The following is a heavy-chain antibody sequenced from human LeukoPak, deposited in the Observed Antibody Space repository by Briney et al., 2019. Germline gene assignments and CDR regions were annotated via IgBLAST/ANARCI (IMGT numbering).Heavy chain of an antibody. CDR3: ARPYYDSSGLPIWFEY. CDR2: ISSSSSYI. J-gene: IGHJ4*02. V-gene: IGHV3-21*01. D-gene: IGHD3-22*01. Sequence: GGSLRLSCAASGFTFSTYSMNWVRQAPGKGLEWVSSISSSSSYIYYADSVKGRFTISRDNAKNSLYLQMNSLRAEDTAVYYCARPYYDSSGLPIWFEYWGQGTLVTVSS. CDR1: GFTFSTYS.